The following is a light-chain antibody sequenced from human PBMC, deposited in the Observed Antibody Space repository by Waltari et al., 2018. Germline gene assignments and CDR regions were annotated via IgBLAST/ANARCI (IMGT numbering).Light chain of an antibody. V-gene: IGKV3-15*01. CDR1: QKIASN. J-gene: IGKJ1*01. CDR2: NAY. Sequence: EIIMTQSPDTLSVSPGERATLSCRASQKIASNLAWYQQKHGQAPRLLIYNAYNRATGVPATFSGSGSGTEFTLTISSLQSEDFGVYYCQQHNDWPWTFGQGTKVEIK. CDR3: QQHNDWPWT.